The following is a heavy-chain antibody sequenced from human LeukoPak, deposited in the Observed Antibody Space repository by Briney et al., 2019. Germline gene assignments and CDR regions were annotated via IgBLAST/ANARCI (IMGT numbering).Heavy chain of an antibody. J-gene: IGHJ4*02. CDR1: GHTLTQLS. CDR2: FNPEDDNT. Sequence: ASVKVSCRISGHTLTQLSMHWVRQSLGKGLEWMGGFNPEDDNTIYAQKFQGRISMTEDTSADTAYMELSSLRSEDTATYYRASGYCHNGECNWGDFWGQGTLVTVSS. D-gene: IGHD2-8*01. V-gene: IGHV1-24*01. CDR3: ASGYCHNGECNWGDF.